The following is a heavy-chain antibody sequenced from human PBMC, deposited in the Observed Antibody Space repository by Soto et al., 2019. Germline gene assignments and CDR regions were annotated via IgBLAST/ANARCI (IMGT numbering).Heavy chain of an antibody. CDR3: AKDRSGSFLIDY. J-gene: IGHJ4*02. CDR1: GFTFSSYA. V-gene: IGHV3-23*01. D-gene: IGHD1-26*01. CDR2: ISGSGGSA. Sequence: HPGGSLRLSCAASGFTFSSYAMSWVRQAPGKGLEWVSAISGSGGSAYYADSVKGRFTISRDNSKNTLYLQMNSLRAEDTAVYYCAKDRSGSFLIDYWGQGTLVTVSS.